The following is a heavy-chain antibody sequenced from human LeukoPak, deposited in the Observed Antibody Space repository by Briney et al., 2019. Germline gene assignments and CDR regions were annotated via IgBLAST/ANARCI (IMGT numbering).Heavy chain of an antibody. CDR2: INPNSGRT. V-gene: IGHV1-2*02. J-gene: IGHJ4*02. CDR1: GYTFTGYY. CDR3: ARKATYASWFFDY. Sequence: ASVKVSCKVSGYTFTGYYIHWVRRAPGQGLEWMGWINPNSGRTSFAQTFQGRVTMTRDTSISTAFMDLSRLRSDDTAVYYCARKATYASWFFDYWGQGTLVTVSS. D-gene: IGHD3-10*01.